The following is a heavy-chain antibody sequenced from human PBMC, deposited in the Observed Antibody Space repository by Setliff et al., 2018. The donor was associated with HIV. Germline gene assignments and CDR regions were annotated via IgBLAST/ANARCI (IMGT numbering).Heavy chain of an antibody. CDR1: GGPLTSNTYF. Sequence: TLSLTCSVSGGPLTSNTYFWDWIRQAPGKGLEWIGSIYHSGNTYYNPSLKSRVSISVDTSKRQFSLKLTSVTAGDSALYYCARRRGQKATGWYYFDFWGQGALVTVSS. CDR3: ARRRGQKATGWYYFDF. D-gene: IGHD6-19*01. J-gene: IGHJ4*02. V-gene: IGHV4-39*01. CDR2: IYHSGNT.